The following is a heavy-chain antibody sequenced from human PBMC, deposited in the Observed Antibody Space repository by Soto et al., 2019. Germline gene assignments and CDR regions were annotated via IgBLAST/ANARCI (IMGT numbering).Heavy chain of an antibody. CDR2: IKQDGSEK. CDR1: GFTFSTYW. J-gene: IGHJ4*02. V-gene: IGHV3-7*05. CDR3: ARDCLGCSAAIADY. D-gene: IGHD2-21*01. Sequence: GGSLRLSWAASGFTFSTYWMRLVRQAPGKGLEWVANIKQDGSEKYYVDSVKGRFTISRDNAKNSLYLQMNSLRAEDTAVYYCARDCLGCSAAIADYWGQGTLVTVSS.